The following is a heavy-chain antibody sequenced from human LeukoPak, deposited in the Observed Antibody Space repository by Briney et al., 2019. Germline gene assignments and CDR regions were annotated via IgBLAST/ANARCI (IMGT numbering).Heavy chain of an antibody. CDR3: ARAYCGGDCYPLSWYFDL. Sequence: GASVKVSCKVSGYTLAELSMHWVRQAPGQGLEWMGIINPSGGSTSYAQKFQGRVTMTRDTSTSTVYMELSSLRSEDTAVYYCARAYCGGDCYPLSWYFDLWGRGTLVTVSS. V-gene: IGHV1-46*01. D-gene: IGHD2-21*02. CDR2: INPSGGST. J-gene: IGHJ2*01. CDR1: GYTLAELS.